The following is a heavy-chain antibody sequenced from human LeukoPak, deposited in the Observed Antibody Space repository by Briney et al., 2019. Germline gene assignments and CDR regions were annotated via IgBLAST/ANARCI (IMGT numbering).Heavy chain of an antibody. CDR1: GGSFSGYY. CDR2: INHSGST. J-gene: IGHJ4*02. CDR3: ARSEPALPH. V-gene: IGHV4-34*01. Sequence: SETLSITCAVYGGSFSGYYWSWIRQPPGKGLEWIGEINHSGSTNYNPSLKCRVTISVDTSKNQFSLKLSSVTAADTAVYYCARSEPALPHWGQGTLVTVSS. D-gene: IGHD1-14*01.